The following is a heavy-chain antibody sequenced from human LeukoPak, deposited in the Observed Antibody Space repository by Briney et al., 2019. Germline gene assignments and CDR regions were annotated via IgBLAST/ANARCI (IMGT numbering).Heavy chain of an antibody. CDR1: GYPFSSYW. V-gene: IGHV5-51*01. D-gene: IGHD3-3*01. J-gene: IGHJ4*02. Sequence: GESLKISCKGSGYPFSSYWIGWVRQMPGKGLEWMGIIYPGDSDTRYSPSLQGQVTISVDTSIGTAYLQWSSLKASDTAIYYCARQNDFRLDYWGQGTLVTVSS. CDR3: ARQNDFRLDY. CDR2: IYPGDSDT.